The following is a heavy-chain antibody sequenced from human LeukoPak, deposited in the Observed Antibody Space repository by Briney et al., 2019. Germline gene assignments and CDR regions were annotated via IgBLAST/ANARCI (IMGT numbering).Heavy chain of an antibody. Sequence: PSETLSLTCAVYGGSFSGYYWSWIRQHPGKGLEWIGYIYYSGNTYYNPSLKSRITISVDTSKNQFSLKLSSVTAADTAVYYCARTDTAMVDYWGQGALVTVSS. V-gene: IGHV4-31*11. CDR1: GGSFSGYY. J-gene: IGHJ4*02. CDR3: ARTDTAMVDY. CDR2: IYYSGNT. D-gene: IGHD5-18*01.